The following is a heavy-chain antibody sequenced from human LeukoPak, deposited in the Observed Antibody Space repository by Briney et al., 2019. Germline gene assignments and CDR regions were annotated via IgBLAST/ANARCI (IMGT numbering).Heavy chain of an antibody. CDR2: IYYSGNT. CDR3: ARHRIPAALASAFDY. D-gene: IGHD2-2*01. J-gene: IGHJ4*02. CDR1: GGSISSSSYY. Sequence: SETLSLTCTVSGGSISSSSYYWDWIRQPQGKGLEWIGAIYYSGNTNYNPSLKSRVTISVDTSKNQFSLKLSSVTAADTAVYYCARHRIPAALASAFDYWGQGTLVTVSS. V-gene: IGHV4-39*01.